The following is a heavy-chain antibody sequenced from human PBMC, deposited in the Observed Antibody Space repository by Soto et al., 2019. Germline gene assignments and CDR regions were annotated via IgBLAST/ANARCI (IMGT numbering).Heavy chain of an antibody. D-gene: IGHD6-19*01. J-gene: IGHJ4*02. Sequence: EVQLVESGGGLVQPGGSLRLSCAASGFTFSSYWMSWVRQAPGKGLEWVANIRLDGSDKYYVDSVKGRFTISRDNSKNSLYLQMNSLRAEDTAIYYCASPQQWLGQRGDFDYWGQGTLVTVSS. CDR3: ASPQQWLGQRGDFDY. V-gene: IGHV3-7*05. CDR2: IRLDGSDK. CDR1: GFTFSSYW.